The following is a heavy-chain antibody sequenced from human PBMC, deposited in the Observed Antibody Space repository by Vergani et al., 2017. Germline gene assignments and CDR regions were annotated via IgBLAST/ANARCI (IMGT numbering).Heavy chain of an antibody. V-gene: IGHV3-30*18. CDR1: GFSFRGHG. CDR3: AKESSGYCSGGSCPLPY. CDR2: ISYDGTNK. Sequence: QVHLVESGGGVVQPGRSLTLSCVASGFSFRGHGMHWVRQAPGKGLEWVATISYDGTNKYSADSVKGRFTISRDNSKNTLYLQMNRLRTDDTAMYYCAKESSGYCSGGSCPLPYWGQGTLVTVSS. J-gene: IGHJ4*02. D-gene: IGHD2-15*01.